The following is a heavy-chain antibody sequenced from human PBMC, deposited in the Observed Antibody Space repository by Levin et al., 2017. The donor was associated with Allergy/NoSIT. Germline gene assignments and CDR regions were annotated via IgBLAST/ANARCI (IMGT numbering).Heavy chain of an antibody. CDR1: GFTFSSYE. CDR2: ISSSGSTI. V-gene: IGHV3-48*03. J-gene: IGHJ4*02. D-gene: IGHD3-22*01. CDR3: ARISHYYDSSGYL. Sequence: GGSLRLSCAASGFTFSSYEMNWVRQAPGKGLEWVSYISSSGSTIYYADSVKGRFTISRDNAKNSLYLQMNSLRAEDTAVYYCARISHYYDSSGYLWGQGTLVTVSS.